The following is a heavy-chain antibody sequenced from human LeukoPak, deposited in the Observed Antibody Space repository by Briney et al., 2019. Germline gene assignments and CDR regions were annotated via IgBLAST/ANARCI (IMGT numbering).Heavy chain of an antibody. D-gene: IGHD2-15*01. CDR3: AKADRYCSGGSCLRPFD. J-gene: IGHJ4*02. CDR1: GFTFSSYA. CDR2: ISGSGGST. V-gene: IGHV3-23*01. Sequence: PGGSLRLSCAASGFTFSSYAMSWVRQAPGKGLEWVSAISGSGGSTYYADSVKGRFTISRDNSKNTLYLQMNSLRAEDTAVYYCAKADRYCSGGSCLRPFDWGQGTLVTVSS.